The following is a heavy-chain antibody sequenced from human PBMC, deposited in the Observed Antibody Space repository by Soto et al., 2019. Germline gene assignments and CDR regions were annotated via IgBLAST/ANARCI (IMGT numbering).Heavy chain of an antibody. CDR2: IYHSGST. CDR1: GYSISSGYY. V-gene: IGHV4-38-2*01. Sequence: SETLSLTCAVSGYSISSGYYWGWIRQPPGKGLEWIGSIYHSGSTYYNPSLKSRVTISVDTSKNQFSLKLSSVTAADTAVYYCARAHYYDSKGPIWPWGQGTLVTVSS. D-gene: IGHD3-22*01. CDR3: ARAHYYDSKGPIWP. J-gene: IGHJ5*02.